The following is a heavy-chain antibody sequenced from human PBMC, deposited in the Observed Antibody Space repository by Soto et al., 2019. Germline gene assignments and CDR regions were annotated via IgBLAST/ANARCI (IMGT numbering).Heavy chain of an antibody. CDR1: GYTFTSYA. D-gene: IGHD6-19*01. CDR3: ARGGAGIAVAGTDY. J-gene: IGHJ4*02. V-gene: IGHV1-3*01. Sequence: QVQLVQSGAEVKKPGASVKVSCKASGYTFTSYAMHWVRQAPGQRLEWMGWINAGNGNTKHSQKFQGRVTITRDTSASTAYMELSSLRSEDTAVYYCARGGAGIAVAGTDYWGQGTLVTVSS. CDR2: INAGNGNT.